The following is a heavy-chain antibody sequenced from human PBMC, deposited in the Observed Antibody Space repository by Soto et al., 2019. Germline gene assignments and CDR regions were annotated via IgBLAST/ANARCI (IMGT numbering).Heavy chain of an antibody. CDR2: IDYSGST. CDR3: ARGVRWCGVNY. D-gene: IGHD3-10*01. Sequence: QVQLQESGPGLVKPSQTLSLTCTVSAGSISSGGYYWSWIRQHPGKGLEWIGYIDYSGSTYYNPSLKSRVTISVGTSKHQFYLKLSSVTAAATAVYYCARGVRWCGVNYWGQGTLVTVSS. V-gene: IGHV4-31*03. CDR1: AGSISSGGYY. J-gene: IGHJ4*02.